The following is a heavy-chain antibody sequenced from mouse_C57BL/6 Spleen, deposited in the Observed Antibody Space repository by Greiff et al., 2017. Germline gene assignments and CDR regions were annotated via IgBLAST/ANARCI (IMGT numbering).Heavy chain of an antibody. CDR3: AREYYDYDGGNWYFDV. V-gene: IGHV3-6*01. CDR1: GYSITSGYY. D-gene: IGHD2-4*01. Sequence: VQLQQSGPGLVKPSQSLSLTCSVTGYSITSGYYWNWIRQFPGNKLEWMGYISYDGSNNYNPSLKNRISITRDTSKNQFFLKLNSVTTEDPATYYCAREYYDYDGGNWYFDVWGTGTTVTVSS. J-gene: IGHJ1*03. CDR2: ISYDGSN.